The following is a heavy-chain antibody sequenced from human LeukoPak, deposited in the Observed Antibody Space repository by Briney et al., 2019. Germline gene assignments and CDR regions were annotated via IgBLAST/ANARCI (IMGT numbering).Heavy chain of an antibody. CDR2: ISSGGTII. CDR3: ARGQGTTRYFNWYLDL. J-gene: IGHJ2*01. Sequence: GGSLRLSCAASGFTFRSYEMNWVRQAPGKGLEWVSYISSGGTIIYYADTVKGRFTISRDNAKNSLYLQMNSVRVEDTGVYYCARGQGTTRYFNWYLDLWGRGTLVTVSS. V-gene: IGHV3-48*03. D-gene: IGHD1-1*01. CDR1: GFTFRSYE.